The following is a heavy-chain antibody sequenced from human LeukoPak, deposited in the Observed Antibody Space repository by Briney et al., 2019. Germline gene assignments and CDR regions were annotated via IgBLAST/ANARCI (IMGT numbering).Heavy chain of an antibody. D-gene: IGHD3-22*01. V-gene: IGHV4-61*02. CDR2: ISASGNT. CDR3: AGGPAYLDSVPDS. Sequence: PSETLSLTCSVSGDSLNRGSYYWNWIWQPAGKGLEWLGRISASGNTNYNPSLKSRVTISVDASKNQFSLRLTSVTAADTAVYYCAGGPAYLDSVPDSWGQGTLVTVSS. J-gene: IGHJ4*02. CDR1: GDSLNRGSYY.